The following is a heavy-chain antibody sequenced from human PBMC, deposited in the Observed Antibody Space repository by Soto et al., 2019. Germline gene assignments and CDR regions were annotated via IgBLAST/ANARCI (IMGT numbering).Heavy chain of an antibody. CDR1: GGSFSGYY. CDR3: ARVSTGDAFDI. CDR2: INHSGST. Sequence: SETLSLTCAVYGGSFSGYYWSWIRQPPGKGLEWIGEINHSGSTNYNPSLKSQVTISVDTSKNQFSLKLSSVTAADTAVYYCARVSTGDAFDIWGQGTMVTVSS. D-gene: IGHD2-8*02. J-gene: IGHJ3*02. V-gene: IGHV4-34*01.